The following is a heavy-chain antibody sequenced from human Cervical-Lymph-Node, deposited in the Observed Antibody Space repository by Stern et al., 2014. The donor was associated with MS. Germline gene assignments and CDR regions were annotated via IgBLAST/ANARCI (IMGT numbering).Heavy chain of an antibody. CDR1: GYTFTSYD. V-gene: IGHV1-8*01. J-gene: IGHJ6*02. CDR2: MNPNSGNT. CDR3: ARGLEELLWVGELSRFGWGIDV. Sequence: QVQLVESGAEVKKPGASVKVSCKASGYTFTSYDFNWVRQATGQGLEWMGWMNPNSGNTVYAQTFPVRCHMTRNTSISQAYMELSSLRSEDTAVYYCARGLEELLWVGELSRFGWGIDVWGQGTTVTVSS. D-gene: IGHD3-10*01.